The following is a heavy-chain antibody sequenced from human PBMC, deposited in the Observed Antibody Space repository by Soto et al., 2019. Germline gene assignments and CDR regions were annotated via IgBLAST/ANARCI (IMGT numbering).Heavy chain of an antibody. CDR1: GYTFTSYD. CDR2: MNPNSGNT. J-gene: IGHJ6*02. V-gene: IGHV1-8*01. Sequence: ASVKVSCNASGYTFTSYDINCVRQATGQGLEWMGWMNPNSGNTGYAQKFQGRVTMTRNTSISTAYMELSSLRSEDTDVYYCARGRENYYYYYGMDVWGQGTTVTVSS. D-gene: IGHD1-26*01. CDR3: ARGRENYYYYYGMDV.